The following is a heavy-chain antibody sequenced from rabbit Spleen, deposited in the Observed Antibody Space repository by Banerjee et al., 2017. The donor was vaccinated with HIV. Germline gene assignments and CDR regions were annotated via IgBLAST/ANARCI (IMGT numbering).Heavy chain of an antibody. V-gene: IGHV1S45*01. Sequence: QEQLVESGGGLVKPGASLTLICTASGFSFSSGYDMSWVRQAPGKGLEWVACIDGGNSAATWYASWAKGRFTISSDNAQYTVHLQMTSLTAADTATYFCARNNVGAPGYGHAIALWGQGTLVTVS. CDR3: ARNNVGAPGYGHAIAL. D-gene: IGHD6-1*01. CDR2: IDGGNSAAT. CDR1: GFSFSSGYD. J-gene: IGHJ3*01.